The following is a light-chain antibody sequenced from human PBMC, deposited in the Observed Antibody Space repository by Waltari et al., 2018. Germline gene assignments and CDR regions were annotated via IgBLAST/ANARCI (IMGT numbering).Light chain of an antibody. Sequence: QSVLTQPPSASGTPGQTVTISCSGGSSNLVTNTLNWYRQVPGAAPKLLIYGNCPRPSGVPARFAGSKSGTSASLAISGLQSEDEADYYCAAWDDRLNGGVFGGGTKLTVL. V-gene: IGLV1-44*01. CDR3: AAWDDRLNGGV. CDR2: GNC. CDR1: SSNLVTNT. J-gene: IGLJ3*02.